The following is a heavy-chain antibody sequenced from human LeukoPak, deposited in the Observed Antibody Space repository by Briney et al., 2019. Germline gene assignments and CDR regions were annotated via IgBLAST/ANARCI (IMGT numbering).Heavy chain of an antibody. J-gene: IGHJ4*02. CDR1: GFTFSSYA. Sequence: GGSLRLSCAASGFTFSSYAMSWVRQAPGKGLDWVSAISGSGGNTYYADSVKGRFTISRDNSKNTLYLQMNSLRAEDTAVYYCARLGYCSGGHCLDDYWGQGTLVTVSS. CDR2: ISGSGGNT. CDR3: ARLGYCSGGHCLDDY. D-gene: IGHD2-15*01. V-gene: IGHV3-23*01.